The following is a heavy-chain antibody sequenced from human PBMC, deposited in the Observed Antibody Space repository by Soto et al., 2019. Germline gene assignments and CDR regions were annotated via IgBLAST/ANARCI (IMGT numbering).Heavy chain of an antibody. J-gene: IGHJ6*04. CDR1: GGSFSGYY. V-gene: IGHV4-34*01. CDR3: ERGQHYGSGSYLGYYYGMDV. D-gene: IGHD3-10*01. Sequence: SETLSLTCAVYGGSFSGYYWSWIRQPPGKGLEWIGEINHSGSTNYNPSLKSRVTISVDTSKNQFSLKLSSVTAADTAVYYCERGQHYGSGSYLGYYYGMDVWGKGTTVTVSS. CDR2: INHSGST.